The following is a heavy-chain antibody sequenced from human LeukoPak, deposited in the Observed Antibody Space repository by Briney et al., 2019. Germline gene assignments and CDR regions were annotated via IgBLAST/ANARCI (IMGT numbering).Heavy chain of an antibody. Sequence: GGSLRLSCAASGFTFSSYAMSWVRQAPGKGLEWVSSISGSGGTTYYADSVKGRFTISRDKSKNTLYLQMNSLRAEDTAVYYCAKDLVRVVGTDRGGYYFDYWGQGTLVTVSS. V-gene: IGHV3-23*01. CDR1: GFTFSSYA. CDR3: AKDLVRVVGTDRGGYYFDY. CDR2: ISGSGGTT. J-gene: IGHJ4*02. D-gene: IGHD2-21*02.